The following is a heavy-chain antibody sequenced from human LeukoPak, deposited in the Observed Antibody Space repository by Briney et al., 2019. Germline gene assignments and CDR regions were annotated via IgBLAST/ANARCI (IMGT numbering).Heavy chain of an antibody. Sequence: PSETLSLTCTVSGGSISSGDYYWSWIRQPPGKGLEWIGYIYHSGSTYYNPSLKSRVTISVDRSKNQFSLKLSSVTAADTAVYYCARDDKLLTDAFDIWGQGTMVTVSS. D-gene: IGHD3-22*01. CDR2: IYHSGST. J-gene: IGHJ3*02. CDR3: ARDDKLLTDAFDI. V-gene: IGHV4-30-2*01. CDR1: GGSISSGDYY.